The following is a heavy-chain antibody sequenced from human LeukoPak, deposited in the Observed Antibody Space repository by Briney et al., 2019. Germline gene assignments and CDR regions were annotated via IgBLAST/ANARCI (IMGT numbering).Heavy chain of an antibody. CDR1: GFTFSSYW. CDR3: ARAPARIPAKEYYYYYYGMDV. D-gene: IGHD1-14*01. J-gene: IGHJ6*02. Sequence: AGGSLRLSCAASGFTFSSYWMSWVRQAPGKGLEWVANIKQDGSEKYYVDSVKGRFTISRDNAKNSLYLQMNSLRAEDTAVYYCARAPARIPAKEYYYYYYGMDVWGQGTTVTVSS. V-gene: IGHV3-7*04. CDR2: IKQDGSEK.